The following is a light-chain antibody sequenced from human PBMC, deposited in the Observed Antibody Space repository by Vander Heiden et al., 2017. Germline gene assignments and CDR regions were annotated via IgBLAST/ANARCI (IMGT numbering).Light chain of an antibody. V-gene: IGKV5-2*01. J-gene: IGKJ5*01. CDR1: QDSDDD. CDR2: EAT. CDR3: LQRNNWPPIT. Sequence: EKTLTKSPAFMSSTPGDRVNISCKASQDSDDDMNWYQQKPGEAAMFIIHEATTRVPGIPARFSGSGYGTDFTLTISSIESEDAAYYYCLQRNNWPPITFGQGTRLEIK.